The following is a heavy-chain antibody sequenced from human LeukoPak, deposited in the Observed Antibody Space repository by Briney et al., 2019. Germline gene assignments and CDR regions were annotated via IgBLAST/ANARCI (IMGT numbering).Heavy chain of an antibody. V-gene: IGHV3-30*04. CDR3: ARALHCSSTSCPLDY. D-gene: IGHD2-2*01. J-gene: IGHJ4*02. Sequence: GRSLRLSCAASGFTFSSYAMHWVRQAPGKGLEWVAVISYDGSNKYYADSVKGRFTISRDNSKNTLYLQVNSLRAEDTAVYYCARALHCSSTSCPLDYWGQGTLVTVSS. CDR1: GFTFSSYA. CDR2: ISYDGSNK.